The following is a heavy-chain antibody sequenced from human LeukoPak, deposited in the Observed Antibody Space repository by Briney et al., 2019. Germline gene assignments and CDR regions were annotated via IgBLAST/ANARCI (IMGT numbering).Heavy chain of an antibody. CDR3: ARDLPVGPLVGAVDY. CDR1: GFNFSNYW. Sequence: GGSLRLSCAASGFNFSNYWMHWVRHVPGKGLVWVSLIHSDGSTIIYADSVKGRFTISRDNAKNSPYLQMNSLRAEDTAVYYCARDLPVGPLVGAVDYWGQGTLVTVSS. J-gene: IGHJ4*02. D-gene: IGHD1-26*01. V-gene: IGHV3-74*01. CDR2: IHSDGSTI.